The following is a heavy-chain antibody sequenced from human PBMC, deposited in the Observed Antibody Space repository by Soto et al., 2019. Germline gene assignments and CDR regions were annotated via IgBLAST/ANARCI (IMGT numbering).Heavy chain of an antibody. J-gene: IGHJ4*02. CDR2: ISAYNGNT. CDR3: ARSSGWYYFDY. CDR1: GYTLTELS. Sequence: ASVKVSCKVSGYTLTELSMHWVRQAPGQGLEWMGWISAYNGNTNYAQKLQGRVTMTTDTSTSTAYMELRSLRSDDTAVYYCARSSGWYYFDYWGQGTLVTVSS. V-gene: IGHV1-18*01. D-gene: IGHD6-19*01.